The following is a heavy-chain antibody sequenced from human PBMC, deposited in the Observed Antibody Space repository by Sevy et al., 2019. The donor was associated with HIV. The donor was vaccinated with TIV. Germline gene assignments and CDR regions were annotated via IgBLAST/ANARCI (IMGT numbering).Heavy chain of an antibody. D-gene: IGHD3-16*01. V-gene: IGHV3-30-3*01. Sequence: GSLRLSCEASGFTFNNFPIHWVRQAPGKGLEWVAVVSFDGGSKYYADFVKGRFTVSRDNSKNTVYLQLNSLRAEDTAVYYCVREGARSITFDIWGQGTLVTVSS. CDR2: VSFDGGSK. J-gene: IGHJ3*02. CDR1: GFTFNNFP. CDR3: VREGARSITFDI.